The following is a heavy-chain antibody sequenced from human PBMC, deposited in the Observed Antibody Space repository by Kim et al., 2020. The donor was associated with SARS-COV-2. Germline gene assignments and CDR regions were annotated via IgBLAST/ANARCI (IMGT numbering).Heavy chain of an antibody. D-gene: IGHD3-9*01. Sequence: GESLKISCKGSGYSFTSYWIGWVRQMPGKGLEWMGIIYPGDSDTRYSPSFQGQVTISADKSISTAYLQWSSLKASDTAMYYCARRDLHYDILTGYYGGSDYWGQGTLVTVSS. CDR1: GYSFTSYW. J-gene: IGHJ4*02. CDR2: IYPGDSDT. V-gene: IGHV5-51*01. CDR3: ARRDLHYDILTGYYGGSDY.